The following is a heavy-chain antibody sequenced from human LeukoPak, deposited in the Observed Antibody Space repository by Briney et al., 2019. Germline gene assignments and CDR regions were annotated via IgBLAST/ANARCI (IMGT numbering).Heavy chain of an antibody. CDR3: ARVDLLTGYYFFDY. Sequence: ASVKVSCKASGYTFTGYYMHWVRQAPGQGLEWMGWINPNSGGTNYAQKFQGRVTMTTDTSTSTAYMELRSLGSDETAVYYCARVDLLTGYYFFDYWGQGTLVTVSS. CDR1: GYTFTGYY. CDR2: INPNSGGT. V-gene: IGHV1-2*02. D-gene: IGHD3-9*01. J-gene: IGHJ4*02.